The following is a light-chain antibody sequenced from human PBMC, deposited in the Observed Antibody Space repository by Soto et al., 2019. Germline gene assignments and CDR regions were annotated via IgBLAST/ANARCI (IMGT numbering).Light chain of an antibody. CDR1: QSVSSNY. CDR2: GAS. Sequence: EIGLTQAPGTLSLSPGERATLSCRASQSVSSNYLAWYQQKPGQAPRLLIYGASSSATGIPDRFSGSGSGPDLTLTISRLKPEDFAVYYCQHYGSSPDTFGQGTKVEIK. CDR3: QHYGSSPDT. V-gene: IGKV3-20*01. J-gene: IGKJ1*01.